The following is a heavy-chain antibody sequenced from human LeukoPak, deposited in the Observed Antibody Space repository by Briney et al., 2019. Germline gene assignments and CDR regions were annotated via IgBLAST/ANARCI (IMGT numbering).Heavy chain of an antibody. CDR1: GDSVSSNSAA. V-gene: IGHV6-1*01. CDR3: ARDRSGSWAPNLNYYYYMDV. J-gene: IGHJ6*03. CDR2: TYYRSKWYN. D-gene: IGHD1-7*01. Sequence: SQTLSLTCAISGDSVSSNSAAWNWIRQSPSRGLEWLGRTYYRSKWYNDYAVSVKSRITINPDTSKNQFSLQLNSVTPEDTAVYYCARDRSGSWAPNLNYYYYMDVWGKGTTVTISS.